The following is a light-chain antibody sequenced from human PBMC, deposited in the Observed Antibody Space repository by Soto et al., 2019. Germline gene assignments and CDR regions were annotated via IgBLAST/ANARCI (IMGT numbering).Light chain of an antibody. J-gene: IGLJ3*02. CDR1: TGAVTSGYY. CDR2: STS. V-gene: IGLV7-43*01. Sequence: QAVATQEPSLTVSPGGTVTLTCASSTGAVTSGYYPNWFQQKAGQAPRVLIYSTSNKHSWTPARFSGSLLGGKAALTLSGVQPEDEAEYYCLLLYGDAWVFGGGTKLTVL. CDR3: LLLYGDAWV.